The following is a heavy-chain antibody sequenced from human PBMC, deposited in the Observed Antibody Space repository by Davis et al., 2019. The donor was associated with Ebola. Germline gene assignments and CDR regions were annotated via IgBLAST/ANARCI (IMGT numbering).Heavy chain of an antibody. V-gene: IGHV2-26*01. Sequence: SGPTLVKPTETLTLTCTVSGFSLSNARMGVSWIRQPPGKALEWLALIFSNDEKSYSTSLKSRLTISKDTSKSQVVLTMTNMDPVDTATYYCARPRGIVGADYYYGMDVWGQGTTVTVSS. J-gene: IGHJ6*02. CDR1: GFSLSNARMG. CDR3: ARPRGIVGADYYYGMDV. D-gene: IGHD1-26*01. CDR2: IFSNDEK.